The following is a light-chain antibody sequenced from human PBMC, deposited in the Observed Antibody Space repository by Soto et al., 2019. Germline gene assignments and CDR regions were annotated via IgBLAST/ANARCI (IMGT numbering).Light chain of an antibody. CDR2: AAS. J-gene: IGKJ5*01. CDR1: QSIGSD. CDR3: QQYNNWPPIT. Sequence: EIFMTQSRSSLSVSPGGIVTLSCTASQSIGSDLAWYQQKPGQPPRLLIYAASTRATGIPARSSVSGSGTDFTLTISSLQSEDFAVYYCQQYNNWPPITFGQGTRLEIK. V-gene: IGKV3-15*01.